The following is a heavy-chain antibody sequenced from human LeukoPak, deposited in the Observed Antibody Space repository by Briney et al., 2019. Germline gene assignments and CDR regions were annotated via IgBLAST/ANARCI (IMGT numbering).Heavy chain of an antibody. CDR2: ISAYNGNT. Sequence: ASVKVSCKASGYTFTTYGISWVRQAPGQGLEWMGWISAYNGNTNYAQKLQGRVTMTTDTSTSTAYMELRSLRSDDTAVYYCARPVVATTPPYYYYYMDVWGKGTTVTISS. D-gene: IGHD5-12*01. V-gene: IGHV1-18*01. CDR1: GYTFTTYG. CDR3: ARPVVATTPPYYYYYMDV. J-gene: IGHJ6*03.